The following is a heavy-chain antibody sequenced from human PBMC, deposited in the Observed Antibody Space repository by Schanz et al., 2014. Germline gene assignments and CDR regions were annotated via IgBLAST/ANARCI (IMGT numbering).Heavy chain of an antibody. CDR1: GFMFSSYG. V-gene: IGHV3-30*03. CDR2: ISYDGSKK. CDR3: AREGFGEVSYFDY. D-gene: IGHD3-10*01. J-gene: IGHJ4*02. Sequence: QVQLVESGGGVVQPGRSLRLSCAASGFMFSSYGMHWVRQAPGKGLEWVGVISYDGSKKSYADSVKGRFTISRDNSKNTLYLQMNSLRPEATALYYCAREGFGEVSYFDYWGQGTLVTVSS.